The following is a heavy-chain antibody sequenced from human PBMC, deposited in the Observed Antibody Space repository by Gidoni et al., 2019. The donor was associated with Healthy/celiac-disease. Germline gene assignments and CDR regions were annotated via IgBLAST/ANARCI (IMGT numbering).Heavy chain of an antibody. CDR1: GFTFDDYA. Sequence: EVQLVESGGGLVQPGRSLRLSCAASGFTFDDYAMHWVRQAPGKGLEWVSGISWNSGSIGYADSVKGRFTISRDNAKNSLYLQMNSLRAEDTALYYCAKDNGGSSSQPFDYWGQGTLVTVSS. D-gene: IGHD6-13*01. V-gene: IGHV3-9*01. CDR3: AKDNGGSSSQPFDY. J-gene: IGHJ4*02. CDR2: ISWNSGSI.